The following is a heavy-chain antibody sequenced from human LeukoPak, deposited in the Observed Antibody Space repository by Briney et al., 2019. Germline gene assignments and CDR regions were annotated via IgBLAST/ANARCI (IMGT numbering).Heavy chain of an antibody. CDR1: GFTFSSYS. CDR3: ARDNYDYVWGTFYGMDV. V-gene: IGHV3-21*01. J-gene: IGHJ6*02. Sequence: GGSLRLSCAASGFTFSSYSMSWVRQAPGKGLEWVSSISSSSSYIYYADSVKGRFTISRDNAKNSLYLQMNSLRAEDTAVYYCARDNYDYVWGTFYGMDVWGQGTTVTVSS. D-gene: IGHD3-16*01. CDR2: ISSSSSYI.